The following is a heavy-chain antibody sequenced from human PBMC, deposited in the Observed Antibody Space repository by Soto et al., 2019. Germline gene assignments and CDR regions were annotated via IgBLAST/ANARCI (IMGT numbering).Heavy chain of an antibody. V-gene: IGHV4-39*01. CDR2: IYYSGST. Sequence: PSETLSLTCTVSGGSISSSSYYWGWIRQPPGKGLEWIGNIYYSGSTYYSPPLKSRVTISVDTSKNQFSLKLSSVTAADTAVYYCASVSGGDFFDYWGQGTLVTVSS. CDR1: GGSISSSSYY. D-gene: IGHD2-15*01. CDR3: ASVSGGDFFDY. J-gene: IGHJ4*02.